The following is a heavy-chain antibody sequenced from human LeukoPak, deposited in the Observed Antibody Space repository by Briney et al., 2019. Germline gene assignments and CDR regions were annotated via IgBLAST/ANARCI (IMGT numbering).Heavy chain of an antibody. Sequence: GGSLRLSCAASGFTFSSYAMHWVRQAPGKGLVWVSRINSDGSSTSYADSVKGRFTISRDNAKNTLYLQMNSLRAEDTAVYYCARGGPGSSWYVYYFDYWGQGTLVTVSS. CDR1: GFTFSSYA. CDR2: INSDGSST. J-gene: IGHJ4*02. CDR3: ARGGPGSSWYVYYFDY. V-gene: IGHV3-74*01. D-gene: IGHD6-13*01.